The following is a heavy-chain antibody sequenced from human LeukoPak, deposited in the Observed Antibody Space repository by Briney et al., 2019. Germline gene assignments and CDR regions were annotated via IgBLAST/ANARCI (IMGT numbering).Heavy chain of an antibody. J-gene: IGHJ4*02. CDR3: AREAPVGGFRGGYFDY. Sequence: PGGSLRLSCAASEFTVSSNYMTWVRQAPGEGLEWVSVIYSGGSTYYADSVKGRFTISRDNSKNTLYLQMNSLRAEDTAVYYCAREAPVGGFRGGYFDYWGQGTLVTVSS. CDR2: IYSGGST. D-gene: IGHD3-16*01. V-gene: IGHV3-53*01. CDR1: EFTVSSNY.